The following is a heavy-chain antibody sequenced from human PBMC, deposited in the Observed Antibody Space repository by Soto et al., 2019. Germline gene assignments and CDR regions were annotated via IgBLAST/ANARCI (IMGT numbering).Heavy chain of an antibody. V-gene: IGHV4-61*01. CDR1: GDSVSSESYY. Sequence: SETLSLTCTVSGDSVSSESYYWSWIRQPPGKGLEWIGNIYHSGSTNYNPSLKSRVTISVDTSKNQFSLRLTFVTAADTGVYYCARVSFYYDSSGYGIGYFDPWGQGTLVTVSS. J-gene: IGHJ5*02. D-gene: IGHD3-22*01. CDR2: IYHSGST. CDR3: ARVSFYYDSSGYGIGYFDP.